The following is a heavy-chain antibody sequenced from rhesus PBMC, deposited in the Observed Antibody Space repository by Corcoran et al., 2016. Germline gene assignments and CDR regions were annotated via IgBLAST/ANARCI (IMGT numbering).Heavy chain of an antibody. J-gene: IGHJ4*01. CDR3: ARSGYGSGGVY. CDR2: IFGKSGNS. V-gene: IGHV4-80*01. Sequence: QVQLQESGPGLVKPSETLSLTCAVSGASISSYWWSWIRQPPGKGLEWIGEIFGKSGNSNYNPSLKSRVIISKDASKNQFSLKLSSVTAADTAVYYCARSGYGSGGVYWGQGILVTVSS. CDR1: GASISSYW. D-gene: IGHD4-4*01.